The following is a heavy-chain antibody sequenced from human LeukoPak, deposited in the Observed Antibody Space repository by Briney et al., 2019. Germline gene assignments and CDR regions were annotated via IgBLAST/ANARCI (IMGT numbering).Heavy chain of an antibody. V-gene: IGHV4-4*07. Sequence: SETQSLTCTVSGGSISNYWSWIRQPAGKGLEWIGHIYSSGSTNYNPSLKSRVTMSLDTSNKQFSLKLNSVTAADTAVYYCGRALGSGSYIDFWGQGTLVTVSS. CDR2: IYSSGST. J-gene: IGHJ4*02. CDR3: GRALGSGSYIDF. D-gene: IGHD1-26*01. CDR1: GGSISNY.